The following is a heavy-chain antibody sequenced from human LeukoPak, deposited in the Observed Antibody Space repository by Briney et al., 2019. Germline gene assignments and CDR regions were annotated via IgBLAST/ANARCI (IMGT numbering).Heavy chain of an antibody. CDR2: IGSSGGGI. CDR3: VRGGTYCDSTCKGADY. J-gene: IGHJ4*02. D-gene: IGHD2/OR15-2a*01. V-gene: IGHV3-21*01. Sequence: GGSLRLSCAASGFTFSTYTMYWVRHPPGKRLEWVSIIGSSGGGIHYADSVKGRFTISRDNAKNSLDLQMNSLRAEDTAVYYCVRGGTYCDSTCKGADYWGQGTLVAVSS. CDR1: GFTFSTYT.